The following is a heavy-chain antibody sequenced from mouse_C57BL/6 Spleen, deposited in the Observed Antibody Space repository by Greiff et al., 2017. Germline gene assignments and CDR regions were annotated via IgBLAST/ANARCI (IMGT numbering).Heavy chain of an antibody. CDR3: ARHRDYGSSYEWYFDV. V-gene: IGHV5-9*01. CDR2: ISGGGGNT. D-gene: IGHD1-1*01. Sequence: DVHLVESGGGLVKPGGSLKLSCAASGFTFSSYTMSWVRQTPEKRLEWVATISGGGGNTYYPDSVKGRFTISRDNAKNTLYLQMSSLRSEDTALYYCARHRDYGSSYEWYFDVWGTGTTVTVSS. CDR1: GFTFSSYT. J-gene: IGHJ1*03.